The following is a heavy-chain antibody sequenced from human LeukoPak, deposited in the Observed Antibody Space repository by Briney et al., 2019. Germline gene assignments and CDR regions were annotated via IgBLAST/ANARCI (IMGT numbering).Heavy chain of an antibody. Sequence: SETLSLTCTVSGGSISSSSHHWAWIRQPPGKGLEWIASIYYTGNSYYNPSLRSRLAISVDSSKDQFSLRLSSVTAADTAVYYCSREHYSTSDYWGQGILVTVSS. D-gene: IGHD1/OR15-1a*01. CDR2: IYYTGNS. CDR3: SREHYSTSDY. J-gene: IGHJ4*02. V-gene: IGHV4-39*01. CDR1: GGSISSSSHH.